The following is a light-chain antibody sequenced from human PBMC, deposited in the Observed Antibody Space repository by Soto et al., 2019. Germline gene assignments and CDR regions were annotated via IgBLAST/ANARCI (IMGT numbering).Light chain of an antibody. CDR1: QDSSNY. J-gene: IGKJ4*01. CDR2: DAS. Sequence: SLSSVSATVGDRVTITCQASQDSSNYLNWYQQKPGKAPKLLIYDASNLETGVPSRFSGSGSGTDFTFTISSLQPEDIATYYCQQYDNLLISFGGG. CDR3: QQYDNLLIS. V-gene: IGKV1-33*01.